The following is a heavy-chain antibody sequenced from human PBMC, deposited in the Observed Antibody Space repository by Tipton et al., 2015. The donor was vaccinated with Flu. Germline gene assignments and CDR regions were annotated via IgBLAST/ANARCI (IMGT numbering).Heavy chain of an antibody. CDR1: GYTFTSFG. CDR2: ISAYNGDT. J-gene: IGHJ5*02. CDR3: ARVAPFYGSGRFGIDP. D-gene: IGHD3-10*01. Sequence: QVQLVQSGGEVKKPGASVKVSCKAFGYTFTSFGISWVRQAPGQGLEWMGWISAYNGDTKYAQKFQGRVTMTTDTSTRTGYMELRSLTSDDTAVYYCARVAPFYGSGRFGIDPWSQGTLVTVSS. V-gene: IGHV1-18*04.